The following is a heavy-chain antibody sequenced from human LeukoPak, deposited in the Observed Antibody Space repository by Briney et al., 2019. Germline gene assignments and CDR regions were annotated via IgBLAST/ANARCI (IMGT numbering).Heavy chain of an antibody. CDR2: IYWDGDK. CDR1: GFSLSTSGVG. J-gene: IGHJ6*02. Sequence: SGPTLVKPTQTLTLTCTFSGFSLSTSGVGVGWIRQPPGKALERLALIYWDGDKRYSPSLKSRLTITKDTSKNQVVLTMTNMDPVDTATYYCAHSYYDGSGPPTPTYYYYGMDVWGQGTTVTVSS. CDR3: AHSYYDGSGPPTPTYYYYGMDV. V-gene: IGHV2-5*02. D-gene: IGHD3-22*01.